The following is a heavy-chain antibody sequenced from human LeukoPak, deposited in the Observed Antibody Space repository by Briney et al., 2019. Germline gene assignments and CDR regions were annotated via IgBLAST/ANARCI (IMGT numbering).Heavy chain of an antibody. J-gene: IGHJ4*02. CDR1: GFTLRSYV. CDR2: IRSSGSTK. D-gene: IGHD3-22*01. CDR3: ARGLYDSSGPLDY. V-gene: IGHV3-48*03. Sequence: GGALRLSCAASGFTLRSYVMNWGRPAPGTGGGWVSYIRSSGSTKNYADSVKGRLTISRDNAKNSLYLQVNSLRAEDTAVYYCARGLYDSSGPLDYWGQGTLVTVSS.